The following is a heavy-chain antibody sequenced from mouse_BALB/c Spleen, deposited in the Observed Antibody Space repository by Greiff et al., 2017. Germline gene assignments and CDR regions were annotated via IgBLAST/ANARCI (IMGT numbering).Heavy chain of an antibody. CDR1: GFTFSSYT. J-gene: IGHJ1*01. V-gene: IGHV5-6-4*01. Sequence: EVMLVESGGGLVKPGGSLKLSCAASGFTFSSYTMSWVRQTPEKRLEWVATISSGGSYTYYPDSVKGRFTISRDNAKNTLYLQMSSLKSEDTAMYYCTREYYYGTWYFDVWGAGTTVTVSS. CDR3: TREYYYGTWYFDV. CDR2: ISSGGSYT. D-gene: IGHD1-1*01.